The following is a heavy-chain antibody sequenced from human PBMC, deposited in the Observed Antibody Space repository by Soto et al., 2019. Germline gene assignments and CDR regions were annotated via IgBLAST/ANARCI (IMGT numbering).Heavy chain of an antibody. Sequence: QVQLVESGGGVVKPGRSLRLSCAASGFTFSSYGMHWVRQAPGKGLEWVAVIWYDGSNKYYGDSVKGRFTISRDNSKNTLYLQMNSLRGEDTAVYYCATAPPDYYGSGSYEDRHFYWGQGTMVTVSS. D-gene: IGHD3-10*01. CDR2: IWYDGSNK. CDR3: ATAPPDYYGSGSYEDRHFY. J-gene: IGHJ4*02. V-gene: IGHV3-33*01. CDR1: GFTFSSYG.